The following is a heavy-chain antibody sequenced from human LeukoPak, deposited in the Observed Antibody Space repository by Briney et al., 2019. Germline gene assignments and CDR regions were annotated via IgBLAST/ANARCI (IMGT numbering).Heavy chain of an antibody. CDR2: IDSGGST. CDR3: ARDWNGDYASEN. V-gene: IGHV3-66*01. D-gene: IGHD1-1*01. Sequence: GGSLRLSCEVSGITVSNNYMNWVRQAPGKGLEWVSVIDSGGSTYYADSVKGRFTASRDISRNTVFLQLTGLRAEDTAIYYCARDWNGDYASENWGQGTLVIVSS. J-gene: IGHJ4*02. CDR1: GITVSNNY.